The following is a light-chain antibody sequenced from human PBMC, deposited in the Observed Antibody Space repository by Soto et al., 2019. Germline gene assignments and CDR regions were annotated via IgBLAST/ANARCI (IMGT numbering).Light chain of an antibody. CDR3: QQRSNWPSIT. CDR2: DAS. V-gene: IGKV3-11*01. CDR1: QSVSSY. J-gene: IGKJ4*01. Sequence: EIVLTQSPATLSLSPGERATLSCRASQSVSSYLAWYQQKPGQAPRLLIYDASNRATGIPARFSGSGSGTDFTLTISSLEPEDFAVYYCQQRSNWPSITFGGGKKVEIK.